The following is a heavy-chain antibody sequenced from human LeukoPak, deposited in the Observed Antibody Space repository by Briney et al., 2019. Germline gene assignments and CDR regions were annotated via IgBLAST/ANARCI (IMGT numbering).Heavy chain of an antibody. V-gene: IGHV4-39*01. CDR1: GASISSSYY. CDR3: VRHIAMGSPIYV. J-gene: IGHJ4*02. CDR2: IYFRWTT. D-gene: IGHD3-16*01. Sequence: AETLSLTCTVSGASISSSYYRGSIRQSPGKGLEWIASIYFRWTTHYNPSLKTRVTISVHQPKNVCSPNLTSLGAAQAAVYYWVRHIAMGSPIYVWGEGTLVTVSA.